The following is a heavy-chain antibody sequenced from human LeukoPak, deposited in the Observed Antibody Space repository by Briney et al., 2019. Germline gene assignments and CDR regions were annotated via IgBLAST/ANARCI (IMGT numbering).Heavy chain of an antibody. CDR1: GYTFTSYD. CDR2: MNPNSGNT. V-gene: IGHV1-8*01. D-gene: IGHD3-22*01. CDR3: ARTYYYDSSGYYDWFDP. Sequence: GASVKVSCKASGYTFTSYDINWVRQATGQGLEWMGWMNPNSGNTGYAQKFQGRVTMTRNISISTAYMELSSLRSEDTAVYYCARTYYYDSSGYYDWFDPWGQGTLVTVSS. J-gene: IGHJ5*02.